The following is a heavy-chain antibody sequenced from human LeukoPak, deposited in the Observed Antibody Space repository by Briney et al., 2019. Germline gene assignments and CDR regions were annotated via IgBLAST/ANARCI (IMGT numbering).Heavy chain of an antibody. CDR1: GYTFTGYY. V-gene: IGHV1-2*02. J-gene: IGHJ4*02. D-gene: IGHD3-9*01. CDR3: ARAVLRYFDWLSPNDY. Sequence: GASVKVSCKASGYTFTGYYMHWVRQAPGQELEWMGWINPNSGGTNYAQKFQGRVTMTRDTSISTAYMELSRLRSDDTAVYYCARAVLRYFDWLSPNDYWGQGTLVTVSS. CDR2: INPNSGGT.